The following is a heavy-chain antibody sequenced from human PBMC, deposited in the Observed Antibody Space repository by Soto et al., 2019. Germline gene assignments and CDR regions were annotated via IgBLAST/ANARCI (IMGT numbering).Heavy chain of an antibody. Sequence: GGSLRLSCAASGFTVSSNYMSWVRQAPGKGLEWVSVIYSGGSTYYADSVKGRFTISRDNSKNTLYLQMNSLRAEDTAVYYCARDRAYAYYYYGMDVWGQGTTVTVSS. J-gene: IGHJ6*02. CDR1: GFTVSSNY. CDR3: ARDRAYAYYYYGMDV. D-gene: IGHD4-17*01. CDR2: IYSGGST. V-gene: IGHV3-66*01.